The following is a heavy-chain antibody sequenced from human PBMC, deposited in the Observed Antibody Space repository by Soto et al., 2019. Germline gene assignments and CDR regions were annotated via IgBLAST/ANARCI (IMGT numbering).Heavy chain of an antibody. Sequence: EVQLLESGGGLVQPGGSLRLSCAASGFTFSSYAMSWVRQAPGKGLEWVSAISGSGGSTYYADSVKGRFTISRDNSKNTLYLQMNSLRAEDTAVYYCAKGWAGTTFEEYYFDYWGQGTLVTVSS. CDR1: GFTFSSYA. CDR3: AKGWAGTTFEEYYFDY. V-gene: IGHV3-23*01. D-gene: IGHD1-7*01. J-gene: IGHJ4*02. CDR2: ISGSGGST.